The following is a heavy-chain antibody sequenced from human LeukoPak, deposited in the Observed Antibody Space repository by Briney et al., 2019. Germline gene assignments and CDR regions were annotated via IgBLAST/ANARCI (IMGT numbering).Heavy chain of an antibody. J-gene: IGHJ5*02. Sequence: SLRLSCAASGFTFDDYAMHWVRQAPGKGLEWVSGISWNSGSIGYADSVKGRFTISRDNAKNSLYLQMNSLRAEDTALYYCAKVGSARSSGWYNWFDPWGQGTLVTVSS. CDR1: GFTFDDYA. CDR3: AKVGSARSSGWYNWFDP. CDR2: ISWNSGSI. V-gene: IGHV3-9*01. D-gene: IGHD6-19*01.